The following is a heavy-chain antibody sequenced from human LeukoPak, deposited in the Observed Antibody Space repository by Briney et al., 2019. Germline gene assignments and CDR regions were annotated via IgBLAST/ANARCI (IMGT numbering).Heavy chain of an antibody. CDR1: GGTFSSYA. Sequence: VASVKVSCKASGGTFSSYAISLVRQAPGQGLEWIGGIIPIFGTANYAQKFQGRVTITADESTSTAYMELSSLRSEDTAVDYCARGSHYYDSSGYYYDAFDIWGQGTMVTVSS. D-gene: IGHD3-22*01. CDR2: IIPIFGTA. J-gene: IGHJ3*02. V-gene: IGHV1-69*13. CDR3: ARGSHYYDSSGYYYDAFDI.